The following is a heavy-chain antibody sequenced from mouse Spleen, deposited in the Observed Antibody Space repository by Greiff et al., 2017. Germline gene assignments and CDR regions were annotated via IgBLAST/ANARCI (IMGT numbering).Heavy chain of an antibody. CDR1: GYTFTDYN. D-gene: IGHD1-1*01. J-gene: IGHJ1*01. Sequence: EVQLQQSGPELVKPGASVKIPCKASGYTFTDYNMDWVKQSHGKSLEWIGDINPNNGGTIYNQKFKGKATLTVDKSSSTAYMELRSLTSEDTAVYYCARKDYYGSFYWYFDVWGAGTTVTVSS. CDR3: ARKDYYGSFYWYFDV. CDR2: INPNNGGT. V-gene: IGHV1-18*01.